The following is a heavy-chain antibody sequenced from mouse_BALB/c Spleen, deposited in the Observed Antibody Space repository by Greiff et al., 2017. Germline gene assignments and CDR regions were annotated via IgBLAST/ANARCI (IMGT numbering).Heavy chain of an antibody. J-gene: IGHJ2*01. Sequence: VQLQESGAELVRPGASVTLSCKASGYTFTDYEMHWVKQTPVHGLEWIGAIDPETGGTAYNQKFKGKATLTADKSSSTAYMELRSLTSEDSAVYYCTRYGNYIDYWGQGTTLTVSS. V-gene: IGHV1-15*01. CDR3: TRYGNYIDY. D-gene: IGHD2-1*01. CDR1: GYTFTDYE. CDR2: IDPETGGT.